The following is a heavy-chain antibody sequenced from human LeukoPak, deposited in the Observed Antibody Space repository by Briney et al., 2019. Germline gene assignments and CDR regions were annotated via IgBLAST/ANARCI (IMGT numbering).Heavy chain of an antibody. CDR1: GDSFSNYH. D-gene: IGHD3-10*01. CDR3: ARCPPPGATAYGVVDY. V-gene: IGHV4-34*01. CDR2: INHSGGT. Sequence: SETLSLTCAVYGDSFSNYHWSWIRHSPGKGLEWIGEINHSGGTDYNPSFKSRVTISVDTSQNQFSLRLRSVTAADTAIYSCARCPPPGATAYGVVDYWGQGTLVTVSS. J-gene: IGHJ4*02.